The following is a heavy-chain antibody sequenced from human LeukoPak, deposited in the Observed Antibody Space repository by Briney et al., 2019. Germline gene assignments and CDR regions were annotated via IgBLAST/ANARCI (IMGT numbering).Heavy chain of an antibody. V-gene: IGHV3-11*04. Sequence: GGSLRLSCAASGFTFSDYYMSWIRQAPGKGLEWVSYISSSGSTIYYADSVKGRFTISRDNAKNSLYLQMNSLTAEDTAVYYCARDYTYCSGSRCYDRFDYWGQGIRVTVSS. CDR1: GFTFSDYY. CDR2: ISSSGSTI. J-gene: IGHJ4*02. D-gene: IGHD2-15*01. CDR3: ARDYTYCSGSRCYDRFDY.